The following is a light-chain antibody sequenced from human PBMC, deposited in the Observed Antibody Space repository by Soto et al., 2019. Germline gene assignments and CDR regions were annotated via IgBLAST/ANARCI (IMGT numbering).Light chain of an antibody. J-gene: IGKJ1*01. V-gene: IGKV1-5*01. CDR1: QSISSW. CDR3: QQYNSYSPLWT. Sequence: DIQMTQSPSTLSASVGDRVTITCRASQSISSWLAWYQQKPGKAPKLLIYDASSLESGVPSRFSGSGSGTEFPLTISSLQPDDFATYYCQQYNSYSPLWTFGQGTKVEIK. CDR2: DAS.